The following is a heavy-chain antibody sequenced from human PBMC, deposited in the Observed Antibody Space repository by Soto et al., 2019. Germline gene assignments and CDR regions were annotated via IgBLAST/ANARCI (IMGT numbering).Heavy chain of an antibody. J-gene: IGHJ5*02. CDR2: IYYSGST. V-gene: IGHV4-39*01. CDR3: ARQNSSGWYPLSYNWFDP. Sequence: TVSGGSISSSSYYWGWIRQPPGKGLEWIGSIYYSGSTYYNPSLKSRVTISVDTSKNQFSLKLSSVTAADTAVYYCARQNSSGWYPLSYNWFDPWGQGTLVTVSS. D-gene: IGHD6-19*01. CDR1: GGSISSSSYY.